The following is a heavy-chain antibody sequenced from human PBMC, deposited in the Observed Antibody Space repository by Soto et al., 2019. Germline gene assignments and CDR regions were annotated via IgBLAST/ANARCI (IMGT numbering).Heavy chain of an antibody. D-gene: IGHD2-21*02. Sequence: PVGSLRLSCAASGFTFSSYAMSWVRQAPGKGLEWVSAISGSGGSTYYADSVKGRFTISRDNSKNTLYLQMNSLRAEDTAVYYCAKDAGLGVVTATLAEYFQHWGQGTLVTVSS. V-gene: IGHV3-23*01. CDR2: ISGSGGST. CDR1: GFTFSSYA. CDR3: AKDAGLGVVTATLAEYFQH. J-gene: IGHJ1*01.